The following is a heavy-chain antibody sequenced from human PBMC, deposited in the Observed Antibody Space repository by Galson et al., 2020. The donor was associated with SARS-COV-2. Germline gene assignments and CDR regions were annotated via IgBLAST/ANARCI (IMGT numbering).Heavy chain of an antibody. J-gene: IGHJ5*02. Sequence: GESLKISCAASGFTFSSYAMSWVRQAPGKGLEWVSAISGSGGSTYYADSVKGRFTISRDNSKNTLYLQMNSLRAEDTAVYYCAKSNTPLEWLSRFDPWGQGTLVTVSS. CDR1: GFTFSSYA. D-gene: IGHD3-3*01. V-gene: IGHV3-23*01. CDR2: ISGSGGST. CDR3: AKSNTPLEWLSRFDP.